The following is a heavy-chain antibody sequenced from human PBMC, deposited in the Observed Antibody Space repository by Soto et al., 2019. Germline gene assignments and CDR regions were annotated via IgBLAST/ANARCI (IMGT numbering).Heavy chain of an antibody. CDR3: ARDAPYCSGGSCYFGVFDY. CDR2: INHSGST. V-gene: IGHV4-34*01. CDR1: GGSFSGYY. J-gene: IGHJ4*02. D-gene: IGHD2-15*01. Sequence: QVQLQQWGAGLLKPSETLSLTCAVYGGSFSGYYWRWIRQPPGKGLEWIGEINHSGSTNYNPSLKSRVTISVDTSKNQFSLKLSSVTAADTAVYYCARDAPYCSGGSCYFGVFDYWGQGTLVTVSS.